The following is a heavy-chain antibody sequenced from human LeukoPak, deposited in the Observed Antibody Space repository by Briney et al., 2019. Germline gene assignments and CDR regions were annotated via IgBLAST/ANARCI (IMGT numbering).Heavy chain of an antibody. CDR3: AKAKPVYYYDSSGQHFDY. J-gene: IGHJ4*02. Sequence: GESLKISCAASGFTFSSYGMHWVRQAPGKGLEWVAVISYDGSNKYYADSVKGRFTISRDNSKNTLYLQMNSLRAEDTAVYYCAKAKPVYYYDSSGQHFDYWGQGTLVTVSS. D-gene: IGHD3-22*01. V-gene: IGHV3-30*18. CDR2: ISYDGSNK. CDR1: GFTFSSYG.